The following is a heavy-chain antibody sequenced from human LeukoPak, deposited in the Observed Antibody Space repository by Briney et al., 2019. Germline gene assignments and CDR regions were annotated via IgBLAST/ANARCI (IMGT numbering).Heavy chain of an antibody. D-gene: IGHD4-23*01. Sequence: PAETLSLTCTVSGGSISSGDYYWSWIRQPPGKGLEWIGYIYYSGSTYYNPSLQSRVAIPVDTSKNQFSLKLSSVTAADTAVYYCARDGVGGLYYFDYCGHRALVSVSS. CDR3: ARDGVGGLYYFDY. CDR2: IYYSGST. V-gene: IGHV4-30-4*01. J-gene: IGHJ4*01. CDR1: GGSISSGDYY.